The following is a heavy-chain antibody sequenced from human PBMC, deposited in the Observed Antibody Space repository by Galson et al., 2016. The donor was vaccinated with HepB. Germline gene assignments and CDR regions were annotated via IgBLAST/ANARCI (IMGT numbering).Heavy chain of an antibody. J-gene: IGHJ2*01. CDR1: RFTFSSYA. V-gene: IGHV3-30*04. CDR3: ARDTGYYDSSGYYYLYWYFDL. Sequence: SLRLSCAASRFTFSSYAMHWVRQAPGKGLEWVAVISYDGSNKYYADSVKGRFTISRDNSKNTLYLQMNSLRAEDTAVYYCARDTGYYDSSGYYYLYWYFDLWGRGTLVTVSS. D-gene: IGHD3-22*01. CDR2: ISYDGSNK.